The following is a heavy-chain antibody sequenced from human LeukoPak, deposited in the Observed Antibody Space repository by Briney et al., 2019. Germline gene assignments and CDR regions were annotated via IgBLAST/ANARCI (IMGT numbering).Heavy chain of an antibody. D-gene: IGHD3-16*01. Sequence: GGSLRLSCAASGFTVSSNYMSWVRQAPGKGLEWVSVVYSDGSTYYADSVRGRFTVSRDNSKNTVYLQMNSLRAEDTAVYYCAVGGVLYRGFDYWGQGTLVTVSS. CDR1: GFTVSSNY. CDR2: VYSDGST. CDR3: AVGGVLYRGFDY. V-gene: IGHV3-66*01. J-gene: IGHJ4*02.